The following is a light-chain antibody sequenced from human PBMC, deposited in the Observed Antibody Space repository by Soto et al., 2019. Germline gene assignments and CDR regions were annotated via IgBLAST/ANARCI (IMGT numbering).Light chain of an antibody. Sequence: EVGVTQSPGTLSLSPGEIATLSCRASQSVSNNYFAWYQQKPGQAPRLLIFGSSDRATGIPDRFSGSGSGTDFTLTISRLEPEDFAVYYCQQYGSSPTYTFGQGNKLEIK. CDR1: QSVSNNY. J-gene: IGKJ2*01. CDR3: QQYGSSPTYT. CDR2: GSS. V-gene: IGKV3-20*01.